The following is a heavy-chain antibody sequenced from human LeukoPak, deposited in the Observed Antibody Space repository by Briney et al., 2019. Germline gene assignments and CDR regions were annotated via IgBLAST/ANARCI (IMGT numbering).Heavy chain of an antibody. J-gene: IGHJ4*02. CDR3: ASSVEMATIFTY. CDR2: IIPIFGTA. CDR1: GGTFSSYA. Sequence: SVKVSCTASGGTFSSYAISWVRQAPGQGLEWMGGIIPIFGTANYAQKFQGRVTITADESTSIAYMELSSLRSEDTAVYYRASSVEMATIFTYWGQGTLVTVSS. D-gene: IGHD5-24*01. V-gene: IGHV1-69*13.